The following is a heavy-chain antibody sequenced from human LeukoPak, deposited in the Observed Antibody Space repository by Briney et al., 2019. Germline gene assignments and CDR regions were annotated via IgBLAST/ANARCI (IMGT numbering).Heavy chain of an antibody. CDR3: ARAYLVNGRWLQFGYNWFDP. CDR2: IIPIFGTA. V-gene: IGHV1-69*13. D-gene: IGHD5-24*01. CDR1: GGTFSSYA. J-gene: IGHJ5*02. Sequence: GAPVKVSCKASGGTFSSYAISWVRQAPGQGLEWMGGIIPIFGTANYAQKFQGRVTITADESTSTAYMELSSLRSEDTAVYYCARAYLVNGRWLQFGYNWFDPWGQGTLVTVSS.